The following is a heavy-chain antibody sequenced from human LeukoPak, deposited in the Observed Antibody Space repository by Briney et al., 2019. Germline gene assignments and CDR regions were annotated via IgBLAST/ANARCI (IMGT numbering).Heavy chain of an antibody. V-gene: IGHV1-69*05. J-gene: IGHJ5*02. CDR3: ARCIPNDSSGYRNWFDP. Sequence: SVKVSCKASGGTFSSYAISWVRQAPGQGLEWMGGIIPIFGTANYAQKFQGRVTITTDESTSTAYMELSSLGSEDTAVYYCARCIPNDSSGYRNWFDPWGQGTLVTVSS. D-gene: IGHD3-22*01. CDR2: IIPIFGTA. CDR1: GGTFSSYA.